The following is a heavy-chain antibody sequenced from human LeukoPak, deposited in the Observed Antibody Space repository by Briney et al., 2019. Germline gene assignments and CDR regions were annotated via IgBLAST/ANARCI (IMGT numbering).Heavy chain of an antibody. D-gene: IGHD2-21*02. CDR3: ARGGSTDSIHSCGGNCYFLDY. CDR1: GYTFTGNH. J-gene: IGHJ4*02. V-gene: IGHV1-2*02. CDR2: INPYSGGT. Sequence: ASVKVSCKASGYTFTGNHMHWVRQAPGQGLEWMGWINPYSGGTNYAQKFQGRVIMTRDTSISTAYMELSRLGSDDTAVYYCARGGSTDSIHSCGGNCYFLDYWGQGTLVTVSS.